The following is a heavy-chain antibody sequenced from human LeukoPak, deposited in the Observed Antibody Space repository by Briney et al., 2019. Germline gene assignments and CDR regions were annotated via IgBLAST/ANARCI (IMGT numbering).Heavy chain of an antibody. J-gene: IGHJ6*02. V-gene: IGHV4-39*07. CDR3: ARVDYYESSGYSNYYGMDV. D-gene: IGHD3-22*01. Sequence: SETLSLTCTVSGDSISSSSYYWGWIRQPPGEGLEWIGSIYDSGSTYYNPSLKSRVTISVDTSKNQFSLKLSSVTAADTAVYYCARVDYYESSGYSNYYGMDVWGQGTSVTVSS. CDR1: GDSISSSSYY. CDR2: IYDSGST.